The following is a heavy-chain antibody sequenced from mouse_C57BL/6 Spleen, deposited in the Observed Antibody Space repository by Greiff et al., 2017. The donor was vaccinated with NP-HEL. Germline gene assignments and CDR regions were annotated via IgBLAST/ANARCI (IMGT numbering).Heavy chain of an antibody. D-gene: IGHD5-2*01. Sequence: VQLQQSGPELVKPGASVKISCKASGYTFTDYYMNWVKQSHGKSLEWIGDINPNNGGTSYNQKFKGKATLTVDKSSSTAYMELRSLTSEDSAVYYCARRIPLYYYGDYWGQGTTLTVSS. CDR1: GYTFTDYY. J-gene: IGHJ2*01. CDR3: ARRIPLYYYGDY. CDR2: INPNNGGT. V-gene: IGHV1-26*01.